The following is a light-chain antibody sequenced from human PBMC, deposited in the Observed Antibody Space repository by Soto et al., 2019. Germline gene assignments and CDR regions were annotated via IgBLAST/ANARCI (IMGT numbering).Light chain of an antibody. CDR1: QSVSSSY. CDR3: QQYGSSPIT. Sequence: EIVLTQSPGTLSLSPGERATLSCRASQSVSSSYLAWYQQKPGQAPRLLIYGASSRATGIPDRFSGSGSGTDFTLTISRLEPEDFAVYYCQQYGSSPITFGRGTRLRL. CDR2: GAS. J-gene: IGKJ5*01. V-gene: IGKV3-20*01.